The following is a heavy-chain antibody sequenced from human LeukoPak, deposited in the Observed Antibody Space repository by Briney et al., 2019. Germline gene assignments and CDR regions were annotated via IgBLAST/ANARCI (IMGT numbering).Heavy chain of an antibody. Sequence: GASLKVSCKASGYTFTGYYMHWVRQAPGQGLEWMGWINTNSSGTNYEQKFQGRVTMTRDTSISTAYMELSRLRSDDTAAYYCARPGGQLDLGAFGYWGQGTLVTVSS. CDR2: INTNSSGT. J-gene: IGHJ4*02. D-gene: IGHD6-6*01. CDR3: ARPGGQLDLGAFGY. CDR1: GYTFTGYY. V-gene: IGHV1-2*02.